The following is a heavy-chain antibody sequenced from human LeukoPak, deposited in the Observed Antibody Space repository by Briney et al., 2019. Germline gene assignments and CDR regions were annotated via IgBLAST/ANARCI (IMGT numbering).Heavy chain of an antibody. CDR2: INPNTGGT. Sequence: ASVEVSCKASGYTFTDYYMHWVRQAPGQGLEWMGWINPNTGGTIYAQKFQGRVIMTRDSSISTAYMELSRVRSDDTAVYYCARDRYSGSYQPFDYWGQGTLVTVSS. CDR1: GYTFTDYY. D-gene: IGHD1-26*01. J-gene: IGHJ4*02. V-gene: IGHV1-2*02. CDR3: ARDRYSGSYQPFDY.